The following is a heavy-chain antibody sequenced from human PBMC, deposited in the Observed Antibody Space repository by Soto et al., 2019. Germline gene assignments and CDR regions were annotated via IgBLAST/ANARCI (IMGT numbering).Heavy chain of an antibody. CDR1: GYTFTSYC. D-gene: IGHD6-6*01. CDR2: ISAYNGNT. V-gene: IGHV1-18*04. Sequence: ASVKVSCKASGYTFTSYCISWVLQAPGQGLEWMGWISAYNGNTNYAQKLQGRVTMTTDTSTSTAYMELRSLRSDDTAVYYCARGPRSSSSNWFDPWGQGTLVTVSS. J-gene: IGHJ5*02. CDR3: ARGPRSSSSNWFDP.